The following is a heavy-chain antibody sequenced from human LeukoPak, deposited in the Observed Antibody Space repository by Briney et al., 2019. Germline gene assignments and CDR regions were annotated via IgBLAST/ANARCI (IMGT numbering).Heavy chain of an antibody. CDR3: ARALSGCVLCFDY. D-gene: IGHD6-19*01. CDR2: MNSNSGNT. Sequence: ASVKVSCKASGYTFTSYDINWVRQATGQGLEWLGWMNSNSGNTGYAQKFQGRVTMTRDTSINTAYMELSSLRSDDTAVYYCARALSGCVLCFDYWGQGTLVTVPS. V-gene: IGHV1-8*01. J-gene: IGHJ4*02. CDR1: GYTFTSYD.